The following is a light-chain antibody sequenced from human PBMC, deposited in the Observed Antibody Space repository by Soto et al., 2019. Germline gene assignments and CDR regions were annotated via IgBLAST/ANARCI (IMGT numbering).Light chain of an antibody. V-gene: IGKV3-20*01. CDR1: QSVNSN. CDR3: QQYGSSGT. Sequence: EIVMTQSPATLSVSPGERPTLSCRASQSVNSNLAWYQQKPGQAPRLLIYGASNRATGIPDRFSGSGSGTDFTLTISRLEPEDFAVYYCQQYGSSGTFGQGTKGDIK. CDR2: GAS. J-gene: IGKJ1*01.